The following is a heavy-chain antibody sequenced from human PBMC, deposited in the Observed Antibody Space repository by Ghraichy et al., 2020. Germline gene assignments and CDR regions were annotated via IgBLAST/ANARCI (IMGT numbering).Heavy chain of an antibody. V-gene: IGHV3-7*03. CDR3: NSGDTFDI. D-gene: IGHD3-10*01. J-gene: IGHJ3*02. Sequence: GVSLRLSCAASGLIFSSYWMTWVRQAPGKGLEWVANINQDGREKYYMGSVKGRFTISRDNAKNSLYLQMNSLRAEDTAVYYCNSGDTFDIWGQGTMVAVSS. CDR2: INQDGREK. CDR1: GLIFSSYW.